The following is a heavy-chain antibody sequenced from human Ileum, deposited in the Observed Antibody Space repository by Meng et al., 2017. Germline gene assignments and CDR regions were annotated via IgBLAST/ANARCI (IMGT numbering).Heavy chain of an antibody. D-gene: IGHD3-3*02. V-gene: IGHV1-2*06. CDR1: GYTFTDYF. Sequence: VQVVQAGAEAKKPGASLKVSCKASGYTFTDYFVHWVRQAPGQGLEWMGRINPKSGATAYAQKFQGRVTVTSDTSISTAYLDLISLTSDDTALYYCVRSNIFGWNPRDHWGQGTLVTVSS. J-gene: IGHJ4*02. CDR3: VRSNIFGWNPRDH. CDR2: INPKSGAT.